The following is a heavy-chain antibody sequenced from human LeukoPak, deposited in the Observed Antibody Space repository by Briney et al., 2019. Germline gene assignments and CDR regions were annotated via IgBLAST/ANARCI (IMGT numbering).Heavy chain of an antibody. CDR3: ARDRAVPADWYFDL. CDR1: GGTFSSYT. D-gene: IGHD2-2*01. Sequence: ASVKVSCKASGGTFSSYTIGWVRQAPGQGLEWMGRIIPILGIANYAQKFQGRVTITADKSTSTAYMELSSLRSEDTAVYYCARDRAVPADWYFDLWGRGTLVTVSS. J-gene: IGHJ2*01. CDR2: IIPILGIA. V-gene: IGHV1-69*04.